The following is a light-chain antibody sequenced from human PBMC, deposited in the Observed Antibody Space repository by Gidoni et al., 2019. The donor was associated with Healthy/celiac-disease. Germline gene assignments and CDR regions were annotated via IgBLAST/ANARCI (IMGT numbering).Light chain of an antibody. J-gene: IGKJ1*01. CDR3: QQSYSTPRT. V-gene: IGKV1-39*01. CDR2: AAS. Sequence: DSQMTQYPSSLSAYVGDRVTITCRASQSISSYLTWYQQKPGKAPKLLIYAASSWQSGVPSRFSGSGSATDFTLPIISLQPEDFATYYCQQSYSTPRTFGQGTKVEIK. CDR1: QSISSY.